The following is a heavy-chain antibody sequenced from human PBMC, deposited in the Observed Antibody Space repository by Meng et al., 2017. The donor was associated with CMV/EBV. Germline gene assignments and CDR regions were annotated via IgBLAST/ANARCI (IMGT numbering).Heavy chain of an antibody. CDR3: ARHYYGSGSYSSFDY. V-gene: IGHV5-51*01. CDR1: GYSFTRYW. D-gene: IGHD3-10*01. Sequence: KVSCKGSGYSFTRYWIGWVRQMPGKGLEWMGIIYPGDSDTRYSPSFQGQVTISADKSISTAYLQWSSLKASDTAMYYCARHYYGSGSYSSFDYWGQGTLVTV. CDR2: IYPGDSDT. J-gene: IGHJ4*02.